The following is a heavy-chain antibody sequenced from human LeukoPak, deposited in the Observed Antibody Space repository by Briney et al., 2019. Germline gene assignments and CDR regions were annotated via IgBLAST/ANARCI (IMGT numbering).Heavy chain of an antibody. CDR1: GFTFSSYG. Sequence: GRSLRLSCAASGFTFSSYGMHWVRQAPGKGLEWVAVISYDGSNKYYADSVKGRFTISRDNSKNTLYLQMNSLRAEDTAVYYCAKDLSPFDPWGQGTLVTVSS. CDR2: ISYDGSNK. CDR3: AKDLSPFDP. V-gene: IGHV3-30*18. J-gene: IGHJ5*02.